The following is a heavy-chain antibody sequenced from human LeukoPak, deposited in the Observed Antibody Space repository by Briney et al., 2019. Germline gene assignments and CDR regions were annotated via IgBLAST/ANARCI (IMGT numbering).Heavy chain of an antibody. V-gene: IGHV3-33*01. CDR1: GFTFSSHG. J-gene: IGHJ4*02. D-gene: IGHD3-16*01. CDR2: ISYDASNK. CDR3: ARWGDNKILDY. Sequence: PGGSLRLSCVASGFTFSSHGMHWVRQAPGKGLEWVAVISYDASNKYYADSVKGRFTIYRDNSKNTLYLKLRAQSEEETAVYYCARWGDNKILDYWGQGTLVTVSS.